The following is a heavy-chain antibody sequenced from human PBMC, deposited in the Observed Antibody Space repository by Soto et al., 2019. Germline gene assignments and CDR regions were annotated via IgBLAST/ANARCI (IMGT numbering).Heavy chain of an antibody. CDR2: IKQGGNEK. D-gene: IGHD3-16*01. CDR3: IGALTYEVPYYYYGMDV. V-gene: IGHV3-7*01. CDR1: GFSFSTYL. Sequence: GGSLRLSCAASGFSFSTYLMSWVRQAPGKGLEWVANIKQGGNEKFYVDSVKGRFTISRDNDKKSLYLQMDSLRVEDTAVYYCIGALTYEVPYYYYGMDVWGQGTTVTVSS. J-gene: IGHJ6*02.